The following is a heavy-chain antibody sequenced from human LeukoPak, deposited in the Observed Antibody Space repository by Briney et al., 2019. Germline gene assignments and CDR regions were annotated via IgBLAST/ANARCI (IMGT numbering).Heavy chain of an antibody. D-gene: IGHD2-2*01. CDR1: GYTFTSYG. CDR2: ISAYNGNT. Sequence: ASVKVSCKASGYTFTSYGISWVRQAPGQGLEWMGWISAYNGNTNYAQKLQGRVTMTTDTSTSTAYMELRSLRSDDTVVHYCARDLGHCSSTSCYRNWFDPWGQGTLVTVSS. J-gene: IGHJ5*02. V-gene: IGHV1-18*01. CDR3: ARDLGHCSSTSCYRNWFDP.